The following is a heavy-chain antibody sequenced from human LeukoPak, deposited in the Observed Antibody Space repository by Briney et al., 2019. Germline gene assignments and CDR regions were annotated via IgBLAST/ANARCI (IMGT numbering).Heavy chain of an antibody. CDR2: ISYDGSNK. CDR1: GFTFSSYA. V-gene: IGHV3-30*04. D-gene: IGHD6-19*01. CDR3: ARGIAVAGPYFDY. J-gene: IGHJ4*02. Sequence: PGGSLRLSCAASGFTFSSYAMHWVRQAPGKGLEWVAVISYDGSNKYYADSVKGRFTISRDNSKNTLYLQMNSLRAEDTAVYYCARGIAVAGPYFDYWGQGTLVTVSS.